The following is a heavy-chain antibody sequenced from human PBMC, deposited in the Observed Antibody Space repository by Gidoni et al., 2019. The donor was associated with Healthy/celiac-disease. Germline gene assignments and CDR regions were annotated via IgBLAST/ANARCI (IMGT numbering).Heavy chain of an antibody. CDR2: LNAGNGNT. Sequence: QVQLVQSGAEVTTPAASVTVSCQASGSTFTSYGIHWVRQAPGQRFEWMGWLNAGNGNTKYSQKFQGRVTITRDTSASTVYMELSSLRSEDSAVYFCARVWDLLFSFDYWGQGTLVTVSS. CDR3: ARVWDLLFSFDY. V-gene: IGHV1-3*01. J-gene: IGHJ4*02. CDR1: GSTFTSYG. D-gene: IGHD1-26*01.